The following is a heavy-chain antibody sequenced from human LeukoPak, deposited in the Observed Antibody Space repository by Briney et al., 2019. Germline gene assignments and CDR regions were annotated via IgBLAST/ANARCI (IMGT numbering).Heavy chain of an antibody. CDR1: GGSISSYY. Sequence: SETLSLTCTVLGGSISSYYWSWIRQPPGKGLEWVGYIYTIGITNYNPSLKSRVTISVDTSKNQSSLTLRSVTAADTAVYSCARHEGYCSSTRCSQRWFAPWGQGTLVTVSS. CDR2: IYTIGIT. V-gene: IGHV4-4*09. CDR3: ARHEGYCSSTRCSQRWFAP. J-gene: IGHJ5*02. D-gene: IGHD2-2*01.